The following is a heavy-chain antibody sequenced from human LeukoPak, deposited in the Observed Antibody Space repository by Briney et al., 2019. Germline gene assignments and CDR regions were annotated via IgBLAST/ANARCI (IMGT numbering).Heavy chain of an antibody. CDR3: ARQYGPGYSSTWYFDY. CDR2: IYDSGNA. Sequence: SETLSLTCTVSGGSITSSAYSWGWIRQPPGKGLDWIGNIYDSGNAYYNPSLKSRVTISVDTSKNRFSLKLNSVTAADTAVYYCARQYGPGYSSTWYFDYWGQGTLVTVSS. D-gene: IGHD6-13*01. CDR1: GGSITSSAYS. V-gene: IGHV4-39*01. J-gene: IGHJ4*02.